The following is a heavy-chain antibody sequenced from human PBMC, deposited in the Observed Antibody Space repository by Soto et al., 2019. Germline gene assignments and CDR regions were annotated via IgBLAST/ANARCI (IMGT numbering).Heavy chain of an antibody. CDR2: INPSGGST. D-gene: IGHD3-22*01. CDR1: GYTFTSYY. CDR3: ARVGHYYDSRGTFDY. Sequence: GASVKVSCKASGYTFTSYYMHWVRQAPGQGLEWMGIINPSGGSTSYAQKFQGRVTMTRDTSTSTVYMELSSLRSEDTAVYYCARVGHYYDSRGTFDYWGQGTLVTVSS. V-gene: IGHV1-46*01. J-gene: IGHJ4*02.